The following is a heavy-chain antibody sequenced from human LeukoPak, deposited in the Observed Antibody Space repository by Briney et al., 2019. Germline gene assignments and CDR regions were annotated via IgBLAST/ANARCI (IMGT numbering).Heavy chain of an antibody. J-gene: IGHJ4*02. CDR2: ISSDGSAT. V-gene: IGHV3-74*01. D-gene: IGHD7-27*01. Sequence: PGGSLRDPCAASGFTLSKYWMHWVRQAPGKGLAWVSRISSDGSATTSADSVKGRFTISRDSAKNTLYLQMNGLRAEDTAMYYCASPGDNYANLGFDDWGQGTLVTVSS. CDR3: ASPGDNYANLGFDD. CDR1: GFTLSKYW.